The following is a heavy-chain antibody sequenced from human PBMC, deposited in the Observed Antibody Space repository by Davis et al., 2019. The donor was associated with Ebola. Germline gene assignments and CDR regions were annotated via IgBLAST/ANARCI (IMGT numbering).Heavy chain of an antibody. V-gene: IGHV4-61*05. Sequence: SETLSLTCTVSGGSISSSSYYWGWIRQPPGKGLEWIGYIYYSGSTNYNPSLKSRVTISVDTSKNQFSLKLSAVTAADTAVYYCARLIIAAAGPRWYFDLWGRGTLVTVSS. J-gene: IGHJ2*01. CDR2: IYYSGST. CDR3: ARLIIAAAGPRWYFDL. CDR1: GGSISSSSYY. D-gene: IGHD6-13*01.